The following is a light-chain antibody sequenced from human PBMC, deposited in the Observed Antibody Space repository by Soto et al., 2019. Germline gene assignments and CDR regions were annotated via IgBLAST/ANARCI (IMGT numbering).Light chain of an antibody. Sequence: DIQMTQSPSTLSGSVGDRVTITCRASQTISSWLAWYQQKPGQAPKLLIFLASTLESGVPSRFGGSGSGTDFTLTISSLQPEDFATYYCQQTFSNPRTFGGGTKVDI. CDR1: QTISSW. CDR2: LAS. J-gene: IGKJ4*01. CDR3: QQTFSNPRT. V-gene: IGKV1-39*01.